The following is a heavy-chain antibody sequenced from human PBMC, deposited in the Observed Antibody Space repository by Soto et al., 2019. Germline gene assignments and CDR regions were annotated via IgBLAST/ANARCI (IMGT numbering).Heavy chain of an antibody. CDR2: IVVGSGNT. D-gene: IGHD3-10*01. CDR1: GFTFTSSA. Sequence: SVKVSCKASGFTFTSSAMQWVRQARGQRLEWIGWIVVGSGNTNYAQKFQERVTITRDMSTSTAYMELSSLRSEDTAVYYCAAVLWFGEDPLDYWGQGTLVTVSS. J-gene: IGHJ4*02. CDR3: AAVLWFGEDPLDY. V-gene: IGHV1-58*02.